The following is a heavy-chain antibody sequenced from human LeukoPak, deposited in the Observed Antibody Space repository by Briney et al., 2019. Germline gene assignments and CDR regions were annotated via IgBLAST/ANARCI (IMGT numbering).Heavy chain of an antibody. CDR1: GFTFSDYG. Sequence: GGSLRLSCAASGFTFSDYGMHWVRQAPGKGLEWVTFIRYDGSNKYYADSVKGRFAVSRDNSKNTLYLQMNSLRAEDTAVYYCARDIAVAGGFDYWGQGTLVTVSS. CDR3: ARDIAVAGGFDY. D-gene: IGHD6-19*01. CDR2: IRYDGSNK. V-gene: IGHV3-30*02. J-gene: IGHJ4*02.